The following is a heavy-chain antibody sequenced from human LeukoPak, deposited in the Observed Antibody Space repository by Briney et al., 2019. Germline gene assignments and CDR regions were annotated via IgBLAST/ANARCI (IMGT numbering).Heavy chain of an antibody. CDR3: AKAARLFGYYYMDV. J-gene: IGHJ6*03. V-gene: IGHV3-30*18. CDR2: ISYDGSNK. Sequence: GGSLRLSCAASGFTVSSNYMSWVRQAPGKGLDWVAVISYDGSNKYYADSVKGRFTISRDNSKNTLYLQMNSLRAEDTAVYYCAKAARLFGYYYMDVWGKGTTVTVSS. D-gene: IGHD6-6*01. CDR1: GFTVSSNY.